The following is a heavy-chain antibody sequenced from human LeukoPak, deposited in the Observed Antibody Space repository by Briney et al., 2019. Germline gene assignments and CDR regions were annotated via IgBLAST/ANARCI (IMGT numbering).Heavy chain of an antibody. V-gene: IGHV1-2*02. CDR1: GYSFTAFY. D-gene: IGHD6-13*01. CDR2: IHPRRVET. CDR3: AKDSRYSNTWFPLDS. J-gene: IGHJ4*02. Sequence: ASVKVSCKASGYSFTAFYIHWVRQAPGQGLEWMGWIHPRRVETNYAYKFRGRVTMTRDTSISTTYMDMGSLGSDDTAVYYCAKDSRYSNTWFPLDSWGQGTLVTVSS.